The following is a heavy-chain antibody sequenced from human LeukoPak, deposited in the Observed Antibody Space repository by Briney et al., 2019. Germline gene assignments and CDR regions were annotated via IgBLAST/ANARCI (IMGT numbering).Heavy chain of an antibody. CDR1: GFTFSSYA. CDR3: ARDQYYDSSGYYYVPLIFRY. Sequence: GGSLRLSCAASGFTFSSYAMHWVRQAPGKGLEYVSAISSKGGSTYYANSVKGRSTISRDNSKNTLYLQMGSLRAEDMAVYYCARDQYYDSSGYYYVPLIFRYWGQGTLVTVSS. V-gene: IGHV3-64*01. CDR2: ISSKGGST. D-gene: IGHD3-22*01. J-gene: IGHJ4*02.